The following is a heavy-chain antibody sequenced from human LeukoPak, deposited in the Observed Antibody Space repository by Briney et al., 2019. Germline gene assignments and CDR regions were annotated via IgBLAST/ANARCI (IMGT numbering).Heavy chain of an antibody. J-gene: IGHJ4*02. V-gene: IGHV3-66*01. D-gene: IGHD3-3*01. Sequence: GGSLRLSCTASGFTFGDYAMSWVRQAPGKGLEWVSVIYSGGSTYYADSVKGRFTISRDNSKNTLYLQMNSLRAEDTAVYYCARDRITIFGVVIPGDYWGQGTLVTVSS. CDR3: ARDRITIFGVVIPGDY. CDR2: IYSGGST. CDR1: GFTFGDYA.